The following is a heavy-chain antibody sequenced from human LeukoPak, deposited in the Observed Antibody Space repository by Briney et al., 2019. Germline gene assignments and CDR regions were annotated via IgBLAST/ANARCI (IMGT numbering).Heavy chain of an antibody. CDR2: ISAYNGNT. J-gene: IGHJ5*02. CDR1: GYTFTSYG. D-gene: IGHD6-19*01. V-gene: IGHV1-18*01. CDR3: ARDRGIAVAETTYNWFDP. Sequence: ASVKVSCKASGYTFTSYGISWVRQAPGQGLEWMGWISAYNGNTNYAQKLQGRVTMTTDTSTSTAYMELRSLRSDDTAVYYCARDRGIAVAETTYNWFDPRGQGTLVTVSS.